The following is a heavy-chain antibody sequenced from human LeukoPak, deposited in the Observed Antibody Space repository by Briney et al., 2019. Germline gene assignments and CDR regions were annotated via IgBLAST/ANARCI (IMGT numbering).Heavy chain of an antibody. CDR3: AKDGEYSSGYYY. D-gene: IGHD3-22*01. CDR2: ISYDGSNK. CDR1: GFTFSSYG. V-gene: IGHV3-30*18. J-gene: IGHJ4*02. Sequence: SLTLSCAASGFTFSSYGMHWVRQAPGKGLEWVAVISYDGSNKYYADSVKGRFTISRDNSKNTLYLQMNSLRAEDTAVYYCAKDGEYSSGYYYWRQGTLVTVAS.